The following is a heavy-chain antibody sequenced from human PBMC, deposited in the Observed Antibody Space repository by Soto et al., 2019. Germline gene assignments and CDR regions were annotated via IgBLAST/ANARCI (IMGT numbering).Heavy chain of an antibody. D-gene: IGHD2-2*02. J-gene: IGHJ4*02. CDR2: IYSGGST. V-gene: IGHV3-53*02. Sequence: EVQLVETGGGLIQPGGSLRLSCAASGFTVSNNYMSRARQAPGKGLEWVSLIYSGGSTFYADSVKGRFTISRDNSKNTLFLQMNSLRAEDTAVYFCATYTSLDYWGQGTLVTVSS. CDR3: ATYTSLDY. CDR1: GFTVSNNY.